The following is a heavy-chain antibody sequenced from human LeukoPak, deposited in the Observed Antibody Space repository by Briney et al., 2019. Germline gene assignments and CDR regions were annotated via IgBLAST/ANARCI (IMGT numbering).Heavy chain of an antibody. CDR1: GGTFSSYA. V-gene: IGHV1-69*01. D-gene: IGHD2-2*01. Sequence: GSSVKVSCKASGGTFSSYAISWVRQAPGQGLEWMGGIIPIFGTANYAQKFQGRVTITADESTSTAYMELSSLRSDDTAVYYCARDLYIVVVPAAMPGDYWGQGTLVTVSS. CDR3: ARDLYIVVVPAAMPGDY. CDR2: IIPIFGTA. J-gene: IGHJ4*02.